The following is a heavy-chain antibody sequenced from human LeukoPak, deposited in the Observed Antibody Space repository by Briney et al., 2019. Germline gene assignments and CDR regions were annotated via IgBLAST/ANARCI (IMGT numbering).Heavy chain of an antibody. J-gene: IGHJ6*03. Sequence: SVKVSCKASGGTFSSYAISWVRQAPGQGLEWMGGIIPIFGTANYAQKFQGRVTITTDESTSTAYMELSSLRSEDTAVYYCARDEGGYSGYEARDYYYYMDVWGKGTTVTVSS. D-gene: IGHD5-12*01. CDR3: ARDEGGYSGYEARDYYYYMDV. CDR1: GGTFSSYA. CDR2: IIPIFGTA. V-gene: IGHV1-69*05.